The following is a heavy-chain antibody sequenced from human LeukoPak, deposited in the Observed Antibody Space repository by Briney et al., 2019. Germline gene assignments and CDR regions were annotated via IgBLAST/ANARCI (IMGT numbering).Heavy chain of an antibody. CDR3: AKDAEQWLLTGPYDY. D-gene: IGHD6-19*01. V-gene: IGHV3-30*18. Sequence: GGSLRLSCAASGFTFSSYGMHWVRQAPGKGLEGVAVLSYDGSNKYYADSVKGRFTISRDNSKNTLYLQMNSLRAEDTAVYYCAKDAEQWLLTGPYDYWGQGALVTVSS. CDR2: LSYDGSNK. J-gene: IGHJ4*02. CDR1: GFTFSSYG.